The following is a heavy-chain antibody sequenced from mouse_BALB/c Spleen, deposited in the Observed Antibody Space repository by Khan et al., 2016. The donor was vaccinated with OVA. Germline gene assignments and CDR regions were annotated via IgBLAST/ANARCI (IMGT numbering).Heavy chain of an antibody. D-gene: IGHD1-1*01. CDR1: GFTFSTYG. CDR2: ISTGGHYT. V-gene: IGHV5-6*01. J-gene: IGHJ3*01. Sequence: VQLKESGGDLVEPGGSLKLSCAGSGFTFSTYGMSWVRQTPDKRLEWVATISTGGHYTYYPDSVRGRFTISRDNAKNTLYLQMTSLKSEDTAMFYGARLAYYYDSEGFAYWGQGTLVTVSA. CDR3: ARLAYYYDSEGFAY.